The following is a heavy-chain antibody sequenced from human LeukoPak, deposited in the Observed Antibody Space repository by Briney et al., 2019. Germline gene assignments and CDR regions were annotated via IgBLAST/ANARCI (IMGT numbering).Heavy chain of an antibody. D-gene: IGHD3-3*01. Sequence: PSETLSLTCTVSGGSISSYYWSWIRQPPGKGLEWIGYIYYSGSTNYNPSLKSRVTISVDTSKNQFSLKLSSVTAADTAVYYCARGGQAYYDFWSGYGFDPWGQGTPVTVSS. J-gene: IGHJ5*02. CDR2: IYYSGST. V-gene: IGHV4-59*01. CDR1: GGSISSYY. CDR3: ARGGQAYYDFWSGYGFDP.